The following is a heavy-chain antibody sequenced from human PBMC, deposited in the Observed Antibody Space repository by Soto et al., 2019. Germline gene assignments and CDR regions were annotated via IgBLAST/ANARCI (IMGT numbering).Heavy chain of an antibody. Sequence: EVQLVESGGGLVKPGGPLRLSCAASGFTFSAYSMNWVRQAPGKGLEWVSFISGSGRFIYYAELVEGLFTIYRDNAKNSVFLQLGRLRAEDPYVYLCARDQEGRYPSNVFDIWGQGTMFTVSS. V-gene: IGHV3-21*01. CDR1: GFTFSAYS. CDR3: ARDQEGRYPSNVFDI. D-gene: IGHD3-16*02. CDR2: ISGSGRFI. J-gene: IGHJ3*02.